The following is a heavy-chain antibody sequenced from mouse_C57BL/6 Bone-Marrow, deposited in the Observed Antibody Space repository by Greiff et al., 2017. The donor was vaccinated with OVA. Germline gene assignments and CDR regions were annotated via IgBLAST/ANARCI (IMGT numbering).Heavy chain of an antibody. Sequence: EVQLQQSGAELVRPGASVKLSCTASGFNIKDDYMHWVKQRPEQGLEWIGWIDPENGDTEYASKFQGKATITADTSSNTAYLQLSGLTSEDTAVYYCTINGSSYDDWGQGTTLTVSS. CDR1: GFNIKDDY. D-gene: IGHD1-1*01. CDR3: TINGSSYDD. CDR2: IDPENGDT. V-gene: IGHV14-4*01. J-gene: IGHJ2*01.